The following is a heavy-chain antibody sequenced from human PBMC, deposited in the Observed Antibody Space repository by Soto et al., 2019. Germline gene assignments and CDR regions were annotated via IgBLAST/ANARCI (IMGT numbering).Heavy chain of an antibody. Sequence: GGSLRLSCAASGFTFSSYGMHWVRQAPGKGLEWVAVIWYDGSNKYYADSVKGRFTISRDNSKNTLYLQMNSLRAEDTAVYYCARGGYYYDSSGYYYPQGYWGQGTLVTVSS. CDR2: IWYDGSNK. J-gene: IGHJ4*02. CDR3: ARGGYYYDSSGYYYPQGY. V-gene: IGHV3-33*01. D-gene: IGHD3-22*01. CDR1: GFTFSSYG.